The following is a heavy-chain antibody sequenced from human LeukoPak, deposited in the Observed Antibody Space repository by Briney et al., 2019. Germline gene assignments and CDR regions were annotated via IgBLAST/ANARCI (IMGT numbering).Heavy chain of an antibody. J-gene: IGHJ4*02. CDR3: ARGSGVHV. V-gene: IGHV3-21*04. CDR2: ITKSSTYV. D-gene: IGHD3-10*01. Sequence: GGSLRLACEASGLTFRTHSMNWVRQAPGKGLERVSAITKSSTYVYYADSVKGRLTISRDNANNSLFLQMNNLGVDDTGVYYCARGSGVHVWGQGTLVLVSS. CDR1: GLTFRTHS.